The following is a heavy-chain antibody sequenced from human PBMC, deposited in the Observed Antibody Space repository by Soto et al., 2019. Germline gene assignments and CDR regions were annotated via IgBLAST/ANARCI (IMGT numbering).Heavy chain of an antibody. Sequence: QVQLVQSGAEVKKPGSSVKVSCKASGGTFSSYTISWVRQAPGQGLEWMGRIIPILGIANYAQKFQGRVTITADKSTSSAYMELSSLRSEDTAVYYCARAALLVRAAYYYCMDVWGKGTTVTVSS. CDR3: ARAALLVRAAYYYCMDV. CDR2: IIPILGIA. D-gene: IGHD6-13*01. CDR1: GGTFSSYT. V-gene: IGHV1-69*02. J-gene: IGHJ6*03.